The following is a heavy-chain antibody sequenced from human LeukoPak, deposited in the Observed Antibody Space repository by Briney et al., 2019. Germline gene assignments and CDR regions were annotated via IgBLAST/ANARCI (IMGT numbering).Heavy chain of an antibody. Sequence: GASLQISCQGSGSTFTSYWISWVRQLPGKGLEWMGRIDPSDSYTNYSPSFQGHVTISADKSISTAYLQWSSLKASDTAMYYCARLRGRDLDYWGQGTLVTVSS. CDR3: ARLRGRDLDY. CDR1: GSTFTSYW. D-gene: IGHD3-10*01. J-gene: IGHJ4*02. V-gene: IGHV5-10-1*01. CDR2: IDPSDSYT.